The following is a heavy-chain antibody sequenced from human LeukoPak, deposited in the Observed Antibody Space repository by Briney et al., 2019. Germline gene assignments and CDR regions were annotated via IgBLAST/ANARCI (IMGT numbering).Heavy chain of an antibody. CDR2: ISGSGGST. J-gene: IGHJ4*02. Sequence: GGSLRLSCAASGFTFSNYAMTWVRQAPGKGLEWVSVISGSGGSTYYADSVKGRFTISRDISKNTLYLQMNSLRAEDTAVYYCARAPPPFNYYDSSGYSDYWGQGTLVTVSS. CDR1: GFTFSNYA. V-gene: IGHV3-23*01. D-gene: IGHD3-22*01. CDR3: ARAPPPFNYYDSSGYSDY.